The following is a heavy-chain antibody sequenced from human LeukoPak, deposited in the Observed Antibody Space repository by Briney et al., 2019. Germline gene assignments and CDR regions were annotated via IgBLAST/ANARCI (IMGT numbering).Heavy chain of an antibody. CDR3: ARAGTADVDTAMVYFDY. CDR1: GGTFSSYA. Sequence: ASVKVSCKASGGTFSSYAISWVRQAPGQGLEWMGGIIPIFGTANYAQKFQGRVMITADESTSTAYMELSSLRSEDTAVYYCARAGTADVDTAMVYFDYWGQGTLVTVSS. D-gene: IGHD5-18*01. CDR2: IIPIFGTA. J-gene: IGHJ4*02. V-gene: IGHV1-69*13.